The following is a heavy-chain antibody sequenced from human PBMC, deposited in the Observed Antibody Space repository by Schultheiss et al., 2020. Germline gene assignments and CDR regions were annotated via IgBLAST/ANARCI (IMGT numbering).Heavy chain of an antibody. CDR1: GGSVSSGSYY. D-gene: IGHD6-19*01. V-gene: IGHV4-61*01. CDR2: IYYSGST. J-gene: IGHJ6*02. Sequence: TLSLTCTVSGGSVSSGSYYWSWIRQPPGKGLEWIGYIYYSGSTNYNPSLKSRVTISVDTSKNQFSLKLSSVTAADTAVYYCARDDSSGWYRDYYYYGMDVWGQGTTVTVSS. CDR3: ARDDSSGWYRDYYYYGMDV.